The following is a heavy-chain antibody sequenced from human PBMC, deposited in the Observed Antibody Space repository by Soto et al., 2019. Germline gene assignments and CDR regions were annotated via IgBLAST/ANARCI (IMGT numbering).Heavy chain of an antibody. CDR2: IGDSGST. CDR1: GASISNYH. Sequence: PSETLSLTCTVSGASISNYHWSWIRQPPGKGLEWIVYIGDSGSTTYNPSLKSRLTISVDTSKNQFSLKLSSVTAADTAVYYFASHKYNDGEGPQFAPWGQGTLVNVSS. V-gene: IGHV4-59*08. J-gene: IGHJ5*02. CDR3: ASHKYNDGEGPQFAP. D-gene: IGHD3-3*01.